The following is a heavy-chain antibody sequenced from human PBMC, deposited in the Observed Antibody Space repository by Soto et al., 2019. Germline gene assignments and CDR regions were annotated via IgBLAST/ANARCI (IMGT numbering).Heavy chain of an antibody. CDR2: ISYDGSNK. CDR3: ATLDSLPYDSSGSDY. CDR1: GFTFSSYG. J-gene: IGHJ4*02. Sequence: LRLSCAASGFTFSSYGMHWVRQAPGKGLEWVAVISYDGSNKYYADSVKGRFTISRDNSKNTLYLQMNSLRAEDTAVYYCATLDSLPYDSSGSDYWGQGTLVTVSS. D-gene: IGHD3-22*01. V-gene: IGHV3-30*03.